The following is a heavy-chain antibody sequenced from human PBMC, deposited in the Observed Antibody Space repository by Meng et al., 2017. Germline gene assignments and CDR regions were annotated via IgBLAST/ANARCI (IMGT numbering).Heavy chain of an antibody. CDR3: ATEGGYQDAFDI. D-gene: IGHD6-13*01. CDR2: IWYDGSNK. J-gene: IGHJ3*02. Sequence: GGSLRLSCAASGFTFSSYGMHWVRQAPGKGLEWVAVIWYDGSNKYYADSVKGRFTISRDNSKNTLYLQMNSLRAEDTAVYYCATEGGYQDAFDIWGQGTMVTVS. V-gene: IGHV3-33*01. CDR1: GFTFSSYG.